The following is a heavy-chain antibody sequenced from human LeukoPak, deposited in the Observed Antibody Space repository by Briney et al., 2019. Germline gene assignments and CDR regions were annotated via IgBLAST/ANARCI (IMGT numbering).Heavy chain of an antibody. CDR2: INHSGST. J-gene: IGHJ4*02. CDR1: GESFSGYY. CDR3: ATRSGYYRRVGRFGDY. D-gene: IGHD3-22*01. Sequence: PSETLSLTCAVYGESFSGYYWSWIRQSPGKGLEWIGEINHSGSTNYNPSLKSRVTISVDTSKNQFSLKLSSVTAADTAVYYCATRSGYYRRVGRFGDYWGQGTLVTVSS. V-gene: IGHV4-34*01.